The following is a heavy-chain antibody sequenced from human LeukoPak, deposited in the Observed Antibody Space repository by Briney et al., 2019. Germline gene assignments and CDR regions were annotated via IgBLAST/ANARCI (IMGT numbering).Heavy chain of an antibody. Sequence: GGSLRLSCAASGFTFSSYSMNWGRQAPGKGLGWVSSISSSSSYIYYADSVKGRFTISRDNAKNSLYLQMNSLRAEDTAVYYCARDNVKAFDIWGQGTMVTVSS. CDR3: ARDNVKAFDI. D-gene: IGHD2-8*01. V-gene: IGHV3-21*01. CDR2: ISSSSSYI. CDR1: GFTFSSYS. J-gene: IGHJ3*02.